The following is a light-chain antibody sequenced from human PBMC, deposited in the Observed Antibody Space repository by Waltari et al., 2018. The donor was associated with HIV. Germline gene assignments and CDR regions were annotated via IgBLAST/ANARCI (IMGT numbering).Light chain of an antibody. CDR3: GTWDSSLSAWV. V-gene: IGLV1-51*01. Sequence: QSVLTQPPSVSAAPGQKVTISCSGSSSNLGNNFVSWYHQFPGTAPKLVIYDNSHRPSGIPDRFSGSKSGTSATLDITGLQTGDEADYYCGTWDSSLSAWVFGGGTKLAVL. J-gene: IGLJ2*01. CDR2: DNS. CDR1: SSNLGNNF.